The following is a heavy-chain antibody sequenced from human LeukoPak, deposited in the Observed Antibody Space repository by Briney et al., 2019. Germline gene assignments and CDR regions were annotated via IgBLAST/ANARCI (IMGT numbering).Heavy chain of an antibody. Sequence: GGSLRLSCAASGFTFSSYWMHWVRQAPGKGLVWVSRINSDGSSTSYADSVKGRFTISRDNAKNTLYLQMNSLRADDTAVYYCAKDVKGSYGMDVWGQGTTVTVSS. V-gene: IGHV3-74*01. CDR2: INSDGSST. CDR3: AKDVKGSYGMDV. J-gene: IGHJ6*02. CDR1: GFTFSSYW.